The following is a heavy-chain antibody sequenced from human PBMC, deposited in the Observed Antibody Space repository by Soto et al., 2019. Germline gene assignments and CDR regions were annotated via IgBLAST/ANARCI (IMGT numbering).Heavy chain of an antibody. Sequence: ASVKVSCKASGGTFSSYAISWVRQAPGQGLEWMEGIIPIFGTANYAQKFQDRVTITADKSTSTAYTELSSLRSEATAAYYCACGSRSTVSYYCGSGSYYNLWGQGTLVTVSS. CDR3: ACGSRSTVSYYCGSGSYYNL. J-gene: IGHJ4*02. D-gene: IGHD3-10*01. CDR1: GGTFSSYA. V-gene: IGHV1-69*06. CDR2: IIPIFGTA.